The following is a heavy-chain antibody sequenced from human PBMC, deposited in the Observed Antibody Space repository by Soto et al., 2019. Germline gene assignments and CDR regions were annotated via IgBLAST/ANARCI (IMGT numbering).Heavy chain of an antibody. CDR1: GFTFSSYA. Sequence: EVQLLESGGGLVQPGGSLRLSCAASGFTFSSYAMWWVRQAPGKGLECVSAISGGGETTYYADSVKGRFTISRDNSKNTLYLQMNGLRAEDTAVYYCALNSGSGSYYVDYWGQGPLVTVSS. J-gene: IGHJ4*02. V-gene: IGHV3-23*01. D-gene: IGHD3-10*01. CDR3: ALNSGSGSYYVDY. CDR2: ISGGGETT.